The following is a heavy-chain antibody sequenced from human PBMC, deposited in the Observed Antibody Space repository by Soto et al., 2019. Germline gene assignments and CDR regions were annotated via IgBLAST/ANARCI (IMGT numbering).Heavy chain of an antibody. CDR3: ATAGDSSGYYQSDFDI. CDR1: GGSISSYY. CDR2: IYYSGST. V-gene: IGHV4-59*01. Sequence: SETLSLTCTVSGGSISSYYWSWIRQPPGKGLEWIGYIYYSGSTNYNPSLKSRVTISVDTSKNKFSLKLSSVTAADTAVYYCATAGDSSGYYQSDFDIWGQGKLVTV. D-gene: IGHD3-22*01. J-gene: IGHJ3*02.